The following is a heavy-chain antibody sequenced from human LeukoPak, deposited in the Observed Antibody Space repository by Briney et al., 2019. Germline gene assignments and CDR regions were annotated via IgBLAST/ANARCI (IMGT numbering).Heavy chain of an antibody. CDR3: ARGASGSIDY. CDR2: TSGTTTTV. CDR1: GFTWGSCE. J-gene: IGHJ4*02. D-gene: IGHD1-1*01. Sequence: PGGSLRRSCAASGFTWGSCEMYWVRQAPGRGLECVSFTSGTTTTVHYADSVRGRFTISRDNAKNSLYLQMNSLRAEDTAIYYCARGASGSIDYWGQGTLVTVSS. V-gene: IGHV3-48*03.